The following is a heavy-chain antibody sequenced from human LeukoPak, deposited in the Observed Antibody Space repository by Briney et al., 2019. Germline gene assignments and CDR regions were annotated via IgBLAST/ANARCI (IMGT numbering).Heavy chain of an antibody. Sequence: GASVKVSCKASGYTFTSYYMHWVRQAPGQGLEWMGWISAYNGNTNYAQKLQGRVTMTTDTSTSTAYMELRSLRSDDTAVYYCARHSSSPTYAFDIWGQGTMVTVSS. CDR1: GYTFTSYY. V-gene: IGHV1-18*04. D-gene: IGHD6-6*01. CDR3: ARHSSSPTYAFDI. J-gene: IGHJ3*02. CDR2: ISAYNGNT.